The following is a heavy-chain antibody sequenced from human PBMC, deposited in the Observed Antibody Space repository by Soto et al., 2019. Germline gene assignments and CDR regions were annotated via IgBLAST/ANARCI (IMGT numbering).Heavy chain of an antibody. CDR1: RFTFSNYA. CDR3: EKALPSEWELFQADPYYFDC. Sequence: EVQLLESGGGLVQPGGSLRLSCAASRFTFSNYALSWVRQAPGKGLEWVSSISGSGVSTYYADSVKGRFTVSRDNSRYTLYLQMNSLRAEDTAVYYCEKALPSEWELFQADPYYFDCWGQGTLVTVSS. J-gene: IGHJ4*02. D-gene: IGHD3-10*01. V-gene: IGHV3-23*01. CDR2: ISGSGVST.